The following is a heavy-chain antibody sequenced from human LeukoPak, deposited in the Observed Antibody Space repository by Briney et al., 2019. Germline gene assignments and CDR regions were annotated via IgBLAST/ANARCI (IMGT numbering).Heavy chain of an antibody. CDR1: GFTFSRYE. CDR3: ARDPRGPDY. J-gene: IGHJ4*02. V-gene: IGHV3-48*03. Sequence: PGGSLRLSCAVSGFTFSRYEMSWIRQAPGKGLEWISYISPSGTTMHYVDSVKGRFIISRDNAKDSLYLQMNSLRVEDTAVYYCARDPRGPDYWGQGTLVTVSS. CDR2: ISPSGTTM.